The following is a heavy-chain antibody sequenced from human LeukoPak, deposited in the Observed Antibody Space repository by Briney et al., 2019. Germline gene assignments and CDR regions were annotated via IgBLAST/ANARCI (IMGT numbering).Heavy chain of an antibody. J-gene: IGHJ4*02. CDR3: ARDVKSYYYDSSGYRWDY. CDR1: GYTFSSYG. CDR2: ISAYNGNT. D-gene: IGHD3-22*01. Sequence: PAASVKVSCKASGYTFSSYGISWVRQAPGQGLEWMGWISAYNGNTNYAQKLQGRATMTTDTSTSTAYMELRSPRSDDTAVYYCARDVKSYYYDSSGYRWDYWGQGTLVTVSS. V-gene: IGHV1-18*01.